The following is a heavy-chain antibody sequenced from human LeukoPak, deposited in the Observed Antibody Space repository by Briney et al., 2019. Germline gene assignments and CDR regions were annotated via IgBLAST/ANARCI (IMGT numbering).Heavy chain of an antibody. V-gene: IGHV4-59*08. CDR2: IYNSGNN. CDR3: TTRGY. CDR1: GGSISSDY. Sequence: SETLSLTCTVSGGSISSDYWQWIRQPPGKGLEWVGYIYNSGNNHYNSSLKSRVTISIDTSKNQFSLKLASVTAADTAVYYCTTRGYWGQGTLVAVSS. D-gene: IGHD3-10*01. J-gene: IGHJ4*02.